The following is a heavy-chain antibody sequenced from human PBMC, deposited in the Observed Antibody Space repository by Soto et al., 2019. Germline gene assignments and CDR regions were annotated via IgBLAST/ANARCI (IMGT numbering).Heavy chain of an antibody. CDR2: ISGSGGRT. CDR1: GFTFSSYA. CDR3: AKGYYYASSGYYPYYFDY. Sequence: GGSLRLSCAASGFTFSSYAMSWVRQAPGKGLEWVAAISGSGGRTYYADSVKGRFSISRDNSKNTLYLQMNSLRAEDMAVYYCAKGYYYASSGYYPYYFDYWGQGTLVTVSS. D-gene: IGHD3-22*01. J-gene: IGHJ4*02. V-gene: IGHV3-23*01.